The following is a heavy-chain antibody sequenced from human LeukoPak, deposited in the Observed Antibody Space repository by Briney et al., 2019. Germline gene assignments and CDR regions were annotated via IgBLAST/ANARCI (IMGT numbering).Heavy chain of an antibody. D-gene: IGHD2-2*03. CDR3: ARGGYGYCSSTSCTIDY. CDR1: GGTFSSYA. V-gene: IGHV1-69*13. Sequence: ASVKVSCKASGGTFSSYAISWVRQARGQGLEWMGGIIPIFGTANYAQKFQGRVTITADESTSTAYMELSSLRSEDTAVYYCARGGYGYCSSTSCTIDYWGQGTLVTVSS. CDR2: IIPIFGTA. J-gene: IGHJ4*02.